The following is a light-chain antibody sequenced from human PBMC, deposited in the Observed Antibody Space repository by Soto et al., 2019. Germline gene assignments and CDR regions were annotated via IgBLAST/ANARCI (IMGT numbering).Light chain of an antibody. J-gene: IGLJ2*01. CDR2: KNN. CDR1: TSNIGSNY. Sequence: QSALTQPPSTSGTPGQRVTISCSGSTSNIGSNYVYWYQQFPGTAPKVLIYKNNERPSGVPERFSGSKSGTSASLAISGLRSEDEADYYCAAWDDSLSVVFGGGTKVTVL. V-gene: IGLV1-47*01. CDR3: AAWDDSLSVV.